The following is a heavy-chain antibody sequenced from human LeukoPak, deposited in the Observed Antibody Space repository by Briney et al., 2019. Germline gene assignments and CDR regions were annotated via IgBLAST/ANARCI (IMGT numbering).Heavy chain of an antibody. J-gene: IGHJ4*02. V-gene: IGHV3-48*03. CDR2: ITTIGSKT. D-gene: IGHD3-10*01. CDR3: GRYLDY. Sequence: GSLSLSCAASGFTFSSHEMNWVRQAAGKGLDWISHITTIGSKTYYADSVKGRFTTTRDNAKRSLYLQMNGLRAEDTAVYYCGRYLDYWGQGTLVTVSS. CDR1: GFTFSSHE.